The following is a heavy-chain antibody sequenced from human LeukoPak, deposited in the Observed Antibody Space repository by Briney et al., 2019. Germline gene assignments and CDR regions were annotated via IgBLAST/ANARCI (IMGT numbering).Heavy chain of an antibody. J-gene: IGHJ4*02. CDR2: IYYSGST. CDR3: ARLLATMVRGAAVDY. V-gene: IGHV4-39*01. Sequence: PSETLSLTCTVSGGSISSGSYYWSWIRQPPGKGLEWIGSIYYSGSTYYNPSLKSRVTISVDTSKNQFSLKLSSVTAADTAVYYCARLLATMVRGAAVDYWGQGTLVTVSS. D-gene: IGHD3-10*01. CDR1: GGSISSGSYY.